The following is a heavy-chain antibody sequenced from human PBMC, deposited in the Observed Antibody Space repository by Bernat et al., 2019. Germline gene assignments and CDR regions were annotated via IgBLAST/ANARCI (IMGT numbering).Heavy chain of an antibody. CDR2: IYYSGST. Sequence: QLQLQESGPGLVKSSETLSLTCSVSGGSISSSSYYWGWIRQPPGKGLEWIGSIYYSGSTYYNPSLKNRVTISVDTSKNQFSLKLSSVTATDTAVYYCARGGGHCSGGTCYSGRDAFDIWGQGTMVTVSS. CDR3: ARGGGHCSGGTCYSGRDAFDI. CDR1: GGSISSSSYY. J-gene: IGHJ3*02. D-gene: IGHD2-15*01. V-gene: IGHV4-39*01.